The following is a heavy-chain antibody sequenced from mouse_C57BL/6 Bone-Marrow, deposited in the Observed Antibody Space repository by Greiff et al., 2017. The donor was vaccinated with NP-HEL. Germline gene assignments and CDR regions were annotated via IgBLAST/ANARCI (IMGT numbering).Heavy chain of an antibody. CDR1: GYTFTSYW. Sequence: VQLHQPGTELVKPGASVKLSCKASGYTFTSYWMHWVKQRPGQGLEWIGNINPSNGGTNYNEKFKSKATLTVDKSSSTAYMQLSSLTSEDSAVYYCARWSRDYDDFDYWGQGTTLTVSS. CDR3: ARWSRDYDDFDY. CDR2: INPSNGGT. D-gene: IGHD2-4*01. V-gene: IGHV1-53*01. J-gene: IGHJ2*01.